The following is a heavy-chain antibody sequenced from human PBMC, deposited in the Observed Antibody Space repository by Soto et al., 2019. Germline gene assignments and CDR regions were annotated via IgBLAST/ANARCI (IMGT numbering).Heavy chain of an antibody. D-gene: IGHD4-17*01. Sequence: QVTLKESGPVLVKPTETLTLTCTVSGFSLSNARMGVTWIRQPPGKALEWLAHIFSNDEKSYSTSLKSRLTRSKDTHTGQVVLTVTNMGPVDTATYYSARTDYGGNRGAAGMDVWGQGTTVPVSS. V-gene: IGHV2-26*01. CDR3: ARTDYGGNRGAAGMDV. CDR1: GFSLSNARMG. J-gene: IGHJ6*02. CDR2: IFSNDEK.